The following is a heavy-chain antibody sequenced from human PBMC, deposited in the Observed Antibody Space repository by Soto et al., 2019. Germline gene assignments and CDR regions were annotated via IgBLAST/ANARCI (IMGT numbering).Heavy chain of an antibody. CDR2: ISYDGSNK. J-gene: IGHJ4*02. D-gene: IGHD6-13*01. CDR1: GFTVSSYA. CDR3: AREAAAGTFFVGY. Sequence: PGGSLRLSCAASGFTVSSYAMHWVRQAPGKGLEWVAVISYDGSNKYYADSVKGRFTISRDNSKNTLYLQMNSLRAEDTAVYYCAREAAAGTFFVGYWGQGTLVTVSS. V-gene: IGHV3-30-3*01.